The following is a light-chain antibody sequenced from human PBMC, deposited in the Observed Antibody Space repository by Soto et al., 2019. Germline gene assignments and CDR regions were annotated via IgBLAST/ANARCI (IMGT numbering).Light chain of an antibody. Sequence: EIGLTQSPGTLSLCLGERATLSCRASQSVTSSYLAWYQQKPGQAPRLLIYGASSRATGIPDRFSGSGSGTDFTLTISRLEPEACAVYYCQQYGRSPLTFGGGTKVDI. CDR1: QSVTSSY. CDR2: GAS. J-gene: IGKJ4*01. CDR3: QQYGRSPLT. V-gene: IGKV3-20*01.